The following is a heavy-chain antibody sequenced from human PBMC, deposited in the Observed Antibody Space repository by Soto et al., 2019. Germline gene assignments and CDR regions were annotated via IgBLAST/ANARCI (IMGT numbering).Heavy chain of an antibody. V-gene: IGHV3-53*04. Sequence: EVHLVESGGGLVQPGGSLRLSCAASGFTVSSNYMSWVRQAPGKGLEWVSVIYSGGETYYADSVKGRFTISRHNSRNTRYRKMTSLRPKNTAMYYGPRGGVYYYYYCVDVWGKGTTVTVS. D-gene: IGHD3-10*01. CDR3: PRGGVYYYYYCVDV. J-gene: IGHJ6*03. CDR1: GFTVSSNY. CDR2: IYSGGET.